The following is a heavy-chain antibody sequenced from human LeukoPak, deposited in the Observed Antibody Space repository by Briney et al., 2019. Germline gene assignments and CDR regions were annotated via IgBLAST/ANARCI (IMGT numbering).Heavy chain of an antibody. CDR3: ARAEGGSSGQFDY. J-gene: IGHJ4*02. Sequence: KPSETLSLTCTVSGGSISSHYWSWIRQPPGKGLEWIGYIYYSGSTNYNPSLKSRVTISVDTSKAQFSLKLSSVIAADTAVYYCARAEGGSSGQFDYWGQGTLVTVSS. CDR2: IYYSGST. D-gene: IGHD2-15*01. CDR1: GGSISSHY. V-gene: IGHV4-59*11.